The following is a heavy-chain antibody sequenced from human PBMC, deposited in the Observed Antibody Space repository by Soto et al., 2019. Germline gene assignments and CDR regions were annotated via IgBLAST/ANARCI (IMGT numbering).Heavy chain of an antibody. D-gene: IGHD2-15*01. CDR1: GGSISSDY. Sequence: QVQRQESGPGLVKPSETLSLTCTVSGGSISSDYWSWIRQPPGKGLEWIGYIYYSGRTTYNPSLKSRNNIAVDTSKTAYSLKRSSVTAADTAVYYCASDGCSGRTCYPVAYYYYMDVWGKGTTVNVSS. J-gene: IGHJ6*03. V-gene: IGHV4-59*01. CDR3: ASDGCSGRTCYPVAYYYYMDV. CDR2: IYYSGRT.